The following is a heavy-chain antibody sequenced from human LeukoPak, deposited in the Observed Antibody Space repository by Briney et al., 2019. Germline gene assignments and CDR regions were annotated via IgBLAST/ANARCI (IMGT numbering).Heavy chain of an antibody. CDR1: GFTSSRYA. J-gene: IGHJ4*02. V-gene: IGHV3-30-3*01. CDR3: ARDITMVRAVSVY. D-gene: IGHD3-10*01. Sequence: GEPLSLPCAASGFTSSRYAMHWVRQAPGKGPEWVAGISYDGDTKYYAESVKGRFSISRDNSKNTVYLQINNLRAEDTAVYYCARDITMVRAVSVYWGQRTLVTVSS. CDR2: ISYDGDTK.